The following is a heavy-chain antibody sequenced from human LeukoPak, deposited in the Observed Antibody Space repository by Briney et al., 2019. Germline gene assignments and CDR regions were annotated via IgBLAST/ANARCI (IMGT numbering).Heavy chain of an antibody. D-gene: IGHD3-10*01. CDR1: GFTFSSYE. J-gene: IGHJ4*02. V-gene: IGHV3-48*03. CDR2: ISSSGSTI. Sequence: PGGALRLSCAASGFTFSSYEMNWVRRALGKGLEWVSYISSSGSTIYYADSVKGRFTISSNNAKNSLYLQMHSLSAEDTPVYYCERWIYGSGSYDCWGQGTLVTVSP. CDR3: ERWIYGSGSYDC.